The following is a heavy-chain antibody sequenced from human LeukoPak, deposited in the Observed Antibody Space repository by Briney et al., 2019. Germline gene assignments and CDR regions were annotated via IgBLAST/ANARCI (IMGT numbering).Heavy chain of an antibody. J-gene: IGHJ3*01. CDR1: GFIFSTYW. CDR2: IKQDESER. V-gene: IGHV3-7*01. Sequence: GGSLRLSCVASGFIFSTYWLSWVRQAPGKGLEWVANIKQDESERQYVDSVKGRFTISRDNAKNSLYLQMNSLTAEDTAVFYCARRRYGEAFDVWGQGTMVTVSS. D-gene: IGHD3-9*01. CDR3: ARRRYGEAFDV.